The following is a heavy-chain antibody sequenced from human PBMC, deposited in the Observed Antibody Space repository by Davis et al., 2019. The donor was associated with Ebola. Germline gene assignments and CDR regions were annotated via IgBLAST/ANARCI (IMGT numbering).Heavy chain of an antibody. Sequence: PGGSLPLSCAVSGFTFSSYAMSWVRQAPGKGLEWVSAISGDGGETYYADSVKGRFTISRDNSKKTLYLQMNSLRAEDTAVYYCAKSGLSFGVVKYHYGMDVWGKGTTVTVSS. CDR3: AKSGLSFGVVKYHYGMDV. CDR2: ISGDGGET. D-gene: IGHD3-3*01. J-gene: IGHJ6*04. V-gene: IGHV3-23*01. CDR1: GFTFSSYA.